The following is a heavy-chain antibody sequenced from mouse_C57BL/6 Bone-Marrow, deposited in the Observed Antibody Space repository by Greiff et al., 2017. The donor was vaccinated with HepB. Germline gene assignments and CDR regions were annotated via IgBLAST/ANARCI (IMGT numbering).Heavy chain of an antibody. V-gene: IGHV5-6*01. Sequence: DVQLVESGGDLVKPGGSLKLSCAASGFTFSSYGMSWVRQTPDKRLEWVATISSGGSYTYYPDSVKGRFTISRDNAKNTLYLQMSSLKSEDTAMYYCARQNDYDPYWYFDVWGTGTTVTVSS. J-gene: IGHJ1*03. CDR2: ISSGGSYT. CDR1: GFTFSSYG. CDR3: ARQNDYDPYWYFDV. D-gene: IGHD2-4*01.